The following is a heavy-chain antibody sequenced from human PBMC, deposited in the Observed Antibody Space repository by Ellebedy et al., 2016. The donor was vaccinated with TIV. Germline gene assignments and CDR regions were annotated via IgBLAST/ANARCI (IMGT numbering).Heavy chain of an antibody. D-gene: IGHD6-19*01. CDR2: IKYDGSET. CDR1: GFTFSSFW. CDR3: ARGDRGWALDY. Sequence: GESLKISCAASGFTFSSFWMTWVRQAPGKGLGWVANIKYDGSETYYADSVKGRFTISRDNARNSLFLQMNSLRAEDTAVYFCARGDRGWALDYWGPGTLVTVSS. J-gene: IGHJ4*02. V-gene: IGHV3-7*02.